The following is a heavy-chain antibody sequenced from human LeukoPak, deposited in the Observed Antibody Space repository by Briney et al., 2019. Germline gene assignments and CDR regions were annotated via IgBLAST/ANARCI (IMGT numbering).Heavy chain of an antibody. CDR3: AKYHSSSYSGFDY. D-gene: IGHD6-13*01. CDR1: GFTFSSYA. CDR2: ISGSGGGT. J-gene: IGHJ4*02. V-gene: IGHV3-23*01. Sequence: PGGSLRLSCAASGFTFSSYAMSWVRQAPGKGLEWVSAISGSGGGTYYADSVKGRFTISRDNSKNTLYLQMNSLRAEDTAIYYCAKYHSSSYSGFDYWGQGTLVTVSS.